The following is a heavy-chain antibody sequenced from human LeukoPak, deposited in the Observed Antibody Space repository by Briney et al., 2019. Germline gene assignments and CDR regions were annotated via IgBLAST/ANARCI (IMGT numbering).Heavy chain of an antibody. Sequence: PSETLSLTCTVSDDSISSILYYWGWIRRTPGKGLEWIGSIYHSGSTYYNPSLKSRVTISVDTFKNQFSLKLHSVTAADTALYYCARHSTRVGWSGPFDYWGQGSLVTVSS. V-gene: IGHV4-39*01. D-gene: IGHD3-3*01. J-gene: IGHJ4*02. CDR1: DDSISSILYY. CDR2: IYHSGST. CDR3: ARHSTRVGWSGPFDY.